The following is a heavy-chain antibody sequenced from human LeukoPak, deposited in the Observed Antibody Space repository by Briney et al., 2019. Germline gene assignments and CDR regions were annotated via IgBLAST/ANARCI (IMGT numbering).Heavy chain of an antibody. J-gene: IGHJ6*03. CDR2: IIPILGIA. V-gene: IGHV1-69*02. Sequence: SVKVSCKASGGTFSSYTISWVRQAPGQGLEWMGRIIPILGIANYAQKFQGRVTITADKSTSTAYMELSSLRSEDTAVYYCASKERPAAMQDHSMYYYYYYMDVWGKGTTVTVSS. CDR1: GGTFSSYT. D-gene: IGHD2-2*01. CDR3: ASKERPAAMQDHSMYYYYYYMDV.